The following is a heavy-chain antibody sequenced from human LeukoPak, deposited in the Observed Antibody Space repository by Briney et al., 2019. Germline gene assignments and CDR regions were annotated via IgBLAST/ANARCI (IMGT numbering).Heavy chain of an antibody. V-gene: IGHV3-7*01. CDR2: IKQDGGET. CDR3: ARAANDFWSGYSPYYYYYMDV. D-gene: IGHD3-3*01. Sequence: GGSLRLSCAASGFTFSNYWMSWVRQAPGKGLEWVARIKQDGGETYYVDSVRGRFTISRDNAKNSLYLQMNSLRVEDTAVYYCARAANDFWSGYSPYYYYYMDVWGKGTTVTVSS. CDR1: GFTFSNYW. J-gene: IGHJ6*03.